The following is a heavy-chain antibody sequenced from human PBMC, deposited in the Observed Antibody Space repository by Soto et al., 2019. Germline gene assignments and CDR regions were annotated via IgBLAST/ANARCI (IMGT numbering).Heavy chain of an antibody. D-gene: IGHD2-2*01. CDR1: GYTFTGYY. CDR2: INPNSGGT. CDR3: ARDRCSSASCYDSGDAFDI. J-gene: IGHJ3*02. V-gene: IGHV1-2*04. Sequence: QVQLVQSGAEVKKPGASVKVSCKASGYTFTGYYMHWVRQAPGQGLEWMGWINPNSGGTNYAQKFQGWVTMTRDTSISTAYMELSRLRSDDTAVYYCARDRCSSASCYDSGDAFDIWGQGTMVTVSP.